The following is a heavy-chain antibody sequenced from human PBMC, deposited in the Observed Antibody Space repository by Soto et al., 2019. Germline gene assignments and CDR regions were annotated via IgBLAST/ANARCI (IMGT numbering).Heavy chain of an antibody. CDR3: ARYRREAVAGYTLDN. CDR1: GGSISSNY. V-gene: IGHV4-59*01. Sequence: PSETLSLTCTVSGGSISSNYWTWIRQPPGKGLEWIGYVYNSGSTNYNPSLKSRVTIAEDTSKSQFSLKVNSMTAADTAVYYCARYRREAVAGYTLDNWGQGILVTVSS. CDR2: VYNSGST. D-gene: IGHD6-13*01. J-gene: IGHJ4*02.